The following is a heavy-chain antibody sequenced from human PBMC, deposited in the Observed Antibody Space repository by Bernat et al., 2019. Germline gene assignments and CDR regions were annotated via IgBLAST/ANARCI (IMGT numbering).Heavy chain of an antibody. V-gene: IGHV3-33*01. CDR3: ARDGSLDESDYYYYYMDV. D-gene: IGHD5-12*01. CDR1: GFTFSSYG. Sequence: QVQLVESGGGVVQPGRSLRLSCAASGFTFSSYGMHWVRQAPGKGLEWVAVIWYDGSNKYYADSVKGRFTISRDNSKNTLYLQMNSLRAEDTAVYYCARDGSLDESDYYYYYMDVWGKGTTVTVSS. CDR2: IWYDGSNK. J-gene: IGHJ6*03.